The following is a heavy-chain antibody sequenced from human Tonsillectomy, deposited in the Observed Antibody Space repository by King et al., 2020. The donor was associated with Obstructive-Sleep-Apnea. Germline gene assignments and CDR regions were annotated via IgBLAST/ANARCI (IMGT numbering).Heavy chain of an antibody. CDR2: ISAYNGNT. D-gene: IGHD3-22*01. CDR3: ARAPYYYDSSGYFADY. Sequence: VQLVQSGAEVKKPGASVKVYCKASGYTFTSYGISWVRQAPGQGLEWMGWISAYNGNTNYAQKLQGRVTMTTDTSTSTAYMELRSLRSDDTAVYYCARAPYYYDSSGYFADYWGQGTLVTVSS. J-gene: IGHJ4*02. V-gene: IGHV1-18*04. CDR1: GYTFTSYG.